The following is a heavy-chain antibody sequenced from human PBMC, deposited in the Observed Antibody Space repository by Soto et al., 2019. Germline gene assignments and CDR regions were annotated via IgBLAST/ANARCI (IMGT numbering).Heavy chain of an antibody. Sequence: QVQLEQSGAEVKKPGSSLKVSCKASGGTFRTAAISWVRQAPGQGLEWMGGIMPVFRTPDDAQKFQGRVTITADESTSTAYMELSGLRSDDTAVYFCARDNDRPQLGGNYYYILDVWGQGTTITVSS. CDR2: IMPVFRTP. CDR3: ARDNDRPQLGGNYYYILDV. D-gene: IGHD2-8*01. CDR1: GGTFRTAA. J-gene: IGHJ6*01. V-gene: IGHV1-69*12.